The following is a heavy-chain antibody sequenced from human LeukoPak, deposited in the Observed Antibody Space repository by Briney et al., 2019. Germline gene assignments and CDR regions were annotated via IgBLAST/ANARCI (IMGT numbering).Heavy chain of an antibody. CDR3: ARALATNRPDAFDI. CDR1: GYTFTGYY. Sequence: GASVKVSCKASGYTFTGYYMHWVRQAPGQGLEWMGWINPNSGGTNYAQKFQGRVTMTRDTSISTAYMELSRLRSDDTAVYYCARALATNRPDAFDIWGQGTMVTVSS. V-gene: IGHV1-2*02. CDR2: INPNSGGT. J-gene: IGHJ3*02. D-gene: IGHD5-24*01.